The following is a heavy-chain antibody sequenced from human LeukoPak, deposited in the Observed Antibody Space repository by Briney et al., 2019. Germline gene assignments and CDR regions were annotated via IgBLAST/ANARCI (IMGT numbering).Heavy chain of an antibody. J-gene: IGHJ4*02. Sequence: GSSLRLSCAVSGFTFSSYGMHWVRQAPGKGLEWVSIISYDGSNKYYADSVKGRFTIFRDNSKNTLYLQMNSLRAEDTAVYYCAKGGVDSNSWYELDYWGQGTLVTVSS. CDR3: AKGGVDSNSWYELDY. D-gene: IGHD6-13*01. V-gene: IGHV3-30*18. CDR2: ISYDGSNK. CDR1: GFTFSSYG.